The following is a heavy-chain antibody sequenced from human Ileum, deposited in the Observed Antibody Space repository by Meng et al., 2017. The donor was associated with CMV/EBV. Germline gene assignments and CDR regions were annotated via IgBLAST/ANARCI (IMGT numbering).Heavy chain of an antibody. CDR3: ARITGDHDDF. V-gene: IGHV3-30*17. D-gene: IGHD7-27*01. J-gene: IGHJ4*02. CDR1: GLTFTNYA. CDR2: ISYDGDDR. Sequence: RLAWAASGLTFTNYALHWVRQTPGKGVEWVTVISYDGDDRYVEAVKGLFTISRDNSKNRVSLQMNNLGAEDTAVYFCARITGDHDDFWGQGTLVTVSS.